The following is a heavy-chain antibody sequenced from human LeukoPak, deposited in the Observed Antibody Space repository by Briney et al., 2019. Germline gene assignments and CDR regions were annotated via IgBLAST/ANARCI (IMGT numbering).Heavy chain of an antibody. CDR2: ISSSGSTI. V-gene: IGHV3-11*01. CDR1: GFTFSDYY. D-gene: IGHD4-17*01. J-gene: IGHJ4*02. CDR3: AGSRLTVTTRGLVDY. Sequence: GGSLRLSCAASGFTFSDYYMSWIRQAPGKGLEWVSYISSSGSTIYYADSVKGRFTISRDNAKNSLYLQMNSLRAEDTAVYYCAGSRLTVTTRGLVDYWGQGTLVTVSS.